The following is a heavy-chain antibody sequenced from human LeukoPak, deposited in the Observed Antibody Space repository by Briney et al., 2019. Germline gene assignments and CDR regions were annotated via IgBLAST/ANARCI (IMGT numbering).Heavy chain of an antibody. D-gene: IGHD5-18*01. Sequence: PGGSLRLSCAASGFTFSSYGMHWVRQAPGKGLEWVAVISYDGSNKYYADSVKGRFTISRDNSKNTLYLQMNSLRAEDTAVYYCALDTAMDYWGQGTLVTVSS. J-gene: IGHJ4*02. CDR2: ISYDGSNK. CDR3: ALDTAMDY. CDR1: GFTFSSYG. V-gene: IGHV3-30*19.